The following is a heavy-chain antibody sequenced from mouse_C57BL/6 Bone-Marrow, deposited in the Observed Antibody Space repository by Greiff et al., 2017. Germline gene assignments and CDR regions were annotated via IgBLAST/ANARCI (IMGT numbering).Heavy chain of an antibody. CDR3: AKNVYYDYDGYYFDY. CDR1: GFSLTSYG. D-gene: IGHD2-4*01. J-gene: IGHJ2*01. Sequence: VQLQQSGPGLVQPSQSLSLTCTVSGFSLTSYGVHWVRQSPGKGLEWLGVIWRGGSTDYNAAFMSRLSITKDNSKSQVFFKMNSLQADDTAIYDWAKNVYYDYDGYYFDYWGQGTTLTVSS. V-gene: IGHV2-5*01. CDR2: IWRGGST.